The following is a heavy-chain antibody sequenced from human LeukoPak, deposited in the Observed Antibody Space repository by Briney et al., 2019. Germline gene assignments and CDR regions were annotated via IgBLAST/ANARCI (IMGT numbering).Heavy chain of an antibody. Sequence: GESLKISCKGSGYSFISYWIGWVRQKPGKGLEWMGIIYPGDSDTKYSPSFQGQVTISADKSISTAYLQWSSLKASDTAMYYCARHYSLTSHFDYWGQGTLVTVSS. CDR1: GYSFISYW. CDR2: IYPGDSDT. V-gene: IGHV5-51*01. J-gene: IGHJ4*02. CDR3: ARHYSLTSHFDY. D-gene: IGHD3-9*01.